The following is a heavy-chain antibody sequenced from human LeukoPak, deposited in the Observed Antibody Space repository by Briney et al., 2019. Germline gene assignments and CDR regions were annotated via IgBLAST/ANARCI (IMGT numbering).Heavy chain of an antibody. V-gene: IGHV4-34*01. Sequence: SETLPLTCAVYGGSFSGYYWSWIRQPPGKGLEWIGEINHSGSTNYNPSLKSRVTISVDTSKNQFSLKLSSVTAADTAVYYCARLPRYCSGGSCYSGFGYWGQGTLVTVSS. CDR1: GGSFSGYY. CDR3: ARLPRYCSGGSCYSGFGY. J-gene: IGHJ4*02. D-gene: IGHD2-15*01. CDR2: INHSGST.